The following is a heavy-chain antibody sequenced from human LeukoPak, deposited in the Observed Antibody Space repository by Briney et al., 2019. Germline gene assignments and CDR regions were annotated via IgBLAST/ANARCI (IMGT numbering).Heavy chain of an antibody. D-gene: IGHD3-22*01. V-gene: IGHV4-4*07. Sequence: SETLPLTRTVSGGSHSSYFWRSIRQPAAKGLDGIGRIYTNWSTNYNPTHTSRVTISVDKSKNQFSLKLSSVTAADTAVYYCAREADYYDSSGSVDWFDPWGQGTLVTVSS. CDR2: IYTNWST. CDR1: GGSHSSYF. J-gene: IGHJ5*02. CDR3: AREADYYDSSGSVDWFDP.